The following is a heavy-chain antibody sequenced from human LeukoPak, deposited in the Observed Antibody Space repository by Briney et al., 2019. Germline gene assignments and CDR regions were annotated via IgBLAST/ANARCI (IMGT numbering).Heavy chain of an antibody. J-gene: IGHJ6*02. Sequence: GGSLRLSCAASGFTGSSNYMSWVRQAPGKGLEWVSVIYSGGSTYYADSVKGRFTISRDNSKNTLYLQMNSLRAEDTAVYYCARGPDSSGWYEDGMDVWGQGTTVTVSS. CDR2: IYSGGST. D-gene: IGHD6-19*01. V-gene: IGHV3-53*01. CDR3: ARGPDSSGWYEDGMDV. CDR1: GFTGSSNY.